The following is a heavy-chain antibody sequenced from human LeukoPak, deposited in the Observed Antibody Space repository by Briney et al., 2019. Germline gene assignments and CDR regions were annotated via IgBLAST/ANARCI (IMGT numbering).Heavy chain of an antibody. J-gene: IGHJ4*02. CDR2: ISAYNGNT. V-gene: IGHV1-18*01. D-gene: IGHD4-17*01. CDR3: ARTIDYGDSEVLDH. CDR1: GYAFSRYG. Sequence: GASVKVSCKASGYAFSRYGVSWVRQAPGQGLEWMGWISAYNGNTNYAQKVQGRVTMTTDTSTSTAYMDLRSLRSDDTAVYYCARTIDYGDSEVLDHWGQGTLVTVSS.